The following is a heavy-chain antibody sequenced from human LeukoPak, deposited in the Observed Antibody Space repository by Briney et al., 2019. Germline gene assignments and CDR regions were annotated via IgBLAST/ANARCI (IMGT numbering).Heavy chain of an antibody. J-gene: IGHJ4*02. CDR2: IRYDGSNK. D-gene: IGHD2-2*01. V-gene: IGHV3-30*02. CDR1: GFIFSNYA. Sequence: GGSLRLSCAASGFIFSNYAMHWVRQAPGKGLEWVAFIRYDGSNKYYADSVKGRFTISRDNSKNTLYLQMNSLRAEDTAVYYCAKESKVVPAASNIDYWGQGTLVTVSS. CDR3: AKESKVVPAASNIDY.